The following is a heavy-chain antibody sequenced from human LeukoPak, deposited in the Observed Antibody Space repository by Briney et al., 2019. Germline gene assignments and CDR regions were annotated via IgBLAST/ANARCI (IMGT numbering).Heavy chain of an antibody. V-gene: IGHV6-1*01. D-gene: IGHD1-14*01. CDR3: ARAHYITARLDV. J-gene: IGHJ6*04. CDR2: TYYRSKWYN. Sequence: SQTLSLTCVISGGSVSSNSAAWNWIRQSPSRGLEWLGRTYYRSKWYNDYAVSVKSRITINADASKNQFSLQLDSVTPEDTAVYYCARAHYITARLDVWGKGTTVTVSS. CDR1: GGSVSSNSAA.